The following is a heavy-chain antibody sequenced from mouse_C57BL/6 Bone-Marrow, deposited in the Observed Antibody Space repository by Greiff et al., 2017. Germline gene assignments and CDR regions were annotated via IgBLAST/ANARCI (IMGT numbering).Heavy chain of an antibody. Sequence: VQLQQSGPVLVKPGASVKMSCKASGYTFTDYYMNWVKQSHGKSLEWIGVINPYNGGTSYNQKFKGKATLTVDKSSSTAYMELNSLTSEDSAVDYCARGDGYYPFDYWGQGTTLTVSS. CDR2: INPYNGGT. CDR1: GYTFTDYY. V-gene: IGHV1-19*01. CDR3: ARGDGYYPFDY. J-gene: IGHJ2*01. D-gene: IGHD2-3*01.